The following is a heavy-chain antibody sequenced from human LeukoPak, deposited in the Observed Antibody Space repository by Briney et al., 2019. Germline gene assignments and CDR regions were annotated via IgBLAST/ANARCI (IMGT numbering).Heavy chain of an antibody. CDR2: ISNNHSPT. CDR1: GFTFSDHY. Sequence: PGGSLRLSCTASGFTFSDHYMCWIREAPGKGLEWVSYISNNHSPTYYADSVRGRFTISRDNAKNSLYLQMDSLSAEDTAVYYCARGAGRLADYWGQGTLVTVSS. J-gene: IGHJ4*02. V-gene: IGHV3-11*01. CDR3: ARGAGRLADY. D-gene: IGHD6-19*01.